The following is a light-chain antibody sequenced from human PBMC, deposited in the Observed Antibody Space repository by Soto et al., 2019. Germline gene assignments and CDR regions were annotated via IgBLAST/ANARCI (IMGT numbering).Light chain of an antibody. J-gene: IGKJ1*01. V-gene: IGKV1-9*01. Sequence: IQLTQSPSSLSASVGDRVTVTCRASQGISNYLAWYQQYPGRAPKLLIYLASTLESGVPSRFSGSGSGTDFTLTISSLQPEDFATYYCQQLDSDPPWTFGQGTRVEIK. CDR2: LAS. CDR1: QGISNY. CDR3: QQLDSDPPWT.